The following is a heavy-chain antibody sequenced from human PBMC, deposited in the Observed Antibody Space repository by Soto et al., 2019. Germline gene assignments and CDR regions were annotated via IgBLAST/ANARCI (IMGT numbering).Heavy chain of an antibody. CDR3: AATPRY. Sequence: SETLSLTCSVSGGSTSSYYWSWIRQPPGKGLEWIGYIYYSGSTDYSPSLKSRVTMSIDTSQNQVSLKLTSVTTADTAVYYCAATPRYWGKGTLVTSPQ. V-gene: IGHV4-59*01. J-gene: IGHJ4*02. D-gene: IGHD2-15*01. CDR1: GGSTSSYY. CDR2: IYYSGST.